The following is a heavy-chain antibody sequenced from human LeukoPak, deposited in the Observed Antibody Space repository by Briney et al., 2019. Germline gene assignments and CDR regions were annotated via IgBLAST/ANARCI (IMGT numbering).Heavy chain of an antibody. CDR2: INPNSGGT. CDR1: GGTFSSYA. Sequence: ASVKVSCKASGGTFSSYAISWVRQAPGQGLEWMGRINPNSGGTNYAQKFQGRVTMTRDTSISTAYMELSRLRSDDTAVYYCARGSGIAARPRIDYWGQGTLVTVSS. CDR3: ARGSGIAARPRIDY. D-gene: IGHD6-6*01. J-gene: IGHJ4*02. V-gene: IGHV1-2*06.